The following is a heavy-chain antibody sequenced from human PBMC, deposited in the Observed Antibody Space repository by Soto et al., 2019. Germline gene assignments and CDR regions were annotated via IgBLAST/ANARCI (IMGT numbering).Heavy chain of an antibody. J-gene: IGHJ3*02. D-gene: IGHD3-22*01. CDR1: GGTFSSYA. V-gene: IGHV1-69*13. CDR2: IIPIFGTA. CDR3: ARAQQTYYYDSSGYVAFDI. Sequence: SVKVSCKASGGTFSSYAISWVRQAPGQGLEWMGGIIPIFGTANYAQKSQGRVTITADESTSTAYMELSSLRSEDTAVYYCARAQQTYYYDSSGYVAFDIWGQGTMVTVSS.